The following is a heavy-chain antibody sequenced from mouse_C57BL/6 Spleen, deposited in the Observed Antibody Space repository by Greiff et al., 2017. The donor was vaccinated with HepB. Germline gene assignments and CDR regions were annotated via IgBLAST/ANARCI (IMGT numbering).Heavy chain of an antibody. V-gene: IGHV1-15*01. Sequence: QVQLKQSGAELVRPGASVTLSCKASGYTFTDYEMHWVKQTPVHGLEWIGAIDPETGGTAYNQKFKGKAILTADKSSSTAYMELRSLTSEDSAVYYCTRRDRGSYSAMDYWGQGTSVTVSS. CDR3: TRRDRGSYSAMDY. J-gene: IGHJ4*01. CDR1: GYTFTDYE. CDR2: IDPETGGT. D-gene: IGHD1-1*02.